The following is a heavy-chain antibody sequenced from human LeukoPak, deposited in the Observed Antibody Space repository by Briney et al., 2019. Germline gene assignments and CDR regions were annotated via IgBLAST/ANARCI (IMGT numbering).Heavy chain of an antibody. CDR3: AREGASGWYSY. D-gene: IGHD6-19*01. CDR1: GGSISSSSYY. Sequence: PSETLSLTCTVSGGSISSSSYYWGWIRQPPGKGLEWIGSIYYSGSTYYNPSLKSRVTISVDTSKNQFSLKLSSVTAADTAVYYCAREGASGWYSYRGQGTLVTVSS. J-gene: IGHJ4*02. CDR2: IYYSGST. V-gene: IGHV4-39*07.